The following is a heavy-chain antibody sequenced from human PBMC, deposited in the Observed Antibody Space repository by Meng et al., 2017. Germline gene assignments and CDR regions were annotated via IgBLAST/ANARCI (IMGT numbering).Heavy chain of an antibody. D-gene: IGHD3-22*01. J-gene: IGHJ4*02. CDR2: INAGNGNT. CDR1: GYTFTSYA. CDR3: AISKYYYNSSGYYPIDY. V-gene: IGHV1-3*01. Sequence: ASVKVSCKASGYTFTSYAMHWVRQAPGHRLEWMGWINAGNGNTKYSQKFQGRVTITTDESTSTDYMELSSLRSEDTAVYYCAISKYYYNSSGYYPIDYWGQGTLVTVSS.